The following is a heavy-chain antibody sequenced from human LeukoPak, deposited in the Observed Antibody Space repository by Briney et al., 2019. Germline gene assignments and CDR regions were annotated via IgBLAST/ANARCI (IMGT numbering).Heavy chain of an antibody. CDR2: IRYDGNNK. J-gene: IGHJ4*02. CDR1: GFTFSSYG. V-gene: IGHV3-30*02. CDR3: AKDMSSLVSVAIPNFDY. Sequence: GGSLRLSCAASGFTFSSYGMHWVRQAPGKGPEWVAFIRYDGNNKYYADSLKGRFTISRDNSKNTLFLQMNSLRAEDTAVYYCAKDMSSLVSVAIPNFDYWGQGTLVTVSS. D-gene: IGHD2-2*02.